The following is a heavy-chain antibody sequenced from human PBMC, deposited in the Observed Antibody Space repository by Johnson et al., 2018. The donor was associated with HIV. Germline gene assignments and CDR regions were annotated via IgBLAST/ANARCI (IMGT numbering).Heavy chain of an antibody. Sequence: QVQLVESGGGLVQPGGSLRLSCAVSGFNVSSNYMSWVRQAPGKGLAWVAFIRSNGRDQYYGDSVKGRFTISRDDSKNTVDLQMNTLTPDDTAIYYFAKGIGHSYLGTHDAFDVWGQGTMDTVSS. V-gene: IGHV3-30*02. J-gene: IGHJ3*01. CDR1: GFNVSSNY. CDR3: AKGIGHSYLGTHDAFDV. D-gene: IGHD3/OR15-3a*01. CDR2: IRSNGRDQ.